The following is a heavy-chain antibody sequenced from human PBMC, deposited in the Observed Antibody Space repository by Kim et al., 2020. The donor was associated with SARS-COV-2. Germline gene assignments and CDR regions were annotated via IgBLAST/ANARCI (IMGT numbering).Heavy chain of an antibody. Sequence: GGSLRLSCAASGFTFSSYAMHWVRQAPGKGLEWVAVISYDGSNKYYADSVKGRFTISRDNSKNTLYLQMNSLRAEDTAVYYCARAHLFGSGWYFPMYYYYGMDVWGQGTTVTVSS. J-gene: IGHJ6*02. D-gene: IGHD6-19*01. V-gene: IGHV3-30-3*01. CDR3: ARAHLFGSGWYFPMYYYYGMDV. CDR1: GFTFSSYA. CDR2: ISYDGSNK.